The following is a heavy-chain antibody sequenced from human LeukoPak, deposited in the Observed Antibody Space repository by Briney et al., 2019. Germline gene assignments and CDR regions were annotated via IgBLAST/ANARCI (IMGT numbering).Heavy chain of an antibody. J-gene: IGHJ4*02. Sequence: PSETLSLTCAVSGYSISSGYYWGWIRQPPGKGLEWIGRIYHSGSTYYNPSLKSRVTISVDTSKNQFSLKLSSVTAADTAVYYCARLRYSSSWYDRYYFDYWGQGTLVTVSS. D-gene: IGHD6-13*01. CDR1: GYSISSGYY. CDR2: IYHSGST. CDR3: ARLRYSSSWYDRYYFDY. V-gene: IGHV4-38-2*01.